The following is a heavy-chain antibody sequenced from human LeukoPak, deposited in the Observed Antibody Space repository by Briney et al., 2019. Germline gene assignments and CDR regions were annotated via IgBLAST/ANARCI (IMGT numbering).Heavy chain of an antibody. J-gene: IGHJ5*02. CDR1: GFTFSSYA. CDR3: ARGGADSIAAAGGDWFDP. Sequence: GRSLRLSCAASGFTFSSYAMHWVRQAPGKGLEWVAVISYDGSNKYYADSVKGRFTISRDNSKNTLYLQMNSLRAEDTAVYYCARGGADSIAAAGGDWFDPWGQGTLVTVSS. CDR2: ISYDGSNK. V-gene: IGHV3-30*04. D-gene: IGHD6-13*01.